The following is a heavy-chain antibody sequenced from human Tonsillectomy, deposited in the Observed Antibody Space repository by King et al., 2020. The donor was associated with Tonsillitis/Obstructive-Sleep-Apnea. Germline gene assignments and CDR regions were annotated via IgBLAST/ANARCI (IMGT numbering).Heavy chain of an antibody. V-gene: IGHV3-21*01. D-gene: IGHD4-11*01. CDR2: ISSSSSYI. Sequence: VQLVESGGGLVKPGGSLRLSCAASGFTFSSYSMNWVRQAPGKGLEWVSSISSSSSYIYYADSVKGRFTISRDNAKNSLYLQMNSLRAEDTAVYYCARALTTDTYYYMDVWGKGTTVTVSS. J-gene: IGHJ6*03. CDR1: GFTFSSYS. CDR3: ARALTTDTYYYMDV.